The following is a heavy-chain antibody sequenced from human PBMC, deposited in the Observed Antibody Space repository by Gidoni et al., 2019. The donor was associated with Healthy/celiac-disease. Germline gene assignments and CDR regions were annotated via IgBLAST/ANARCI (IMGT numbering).Heavy chain of an antibody. V-gene: IGHV3-33*01. CDR3: ARSAEAVVETAIPDY. CDR2: IWYDGSNK. J-gene: IGHJ4*02. Sequence: QVQLVESGGGVVQPGRSLRLSCAASGFTFSRYGMHWVRQAPGTGLEWVAVIWYDGSNKYYADSVKGRFTISRDNSKNTLYLQMNSLRAEDTAVYYCARSAEAVVETAIPDYWGQGTLVTVSS. CDR1: GFTFSRYG. D-gene: IGHD2-21*02.